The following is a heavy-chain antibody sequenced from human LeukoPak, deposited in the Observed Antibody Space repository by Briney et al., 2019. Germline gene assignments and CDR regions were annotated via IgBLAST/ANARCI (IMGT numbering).Heavy chain of an antibody. Sequence: SETLSLTCTVSGGSISSSSYYWGWIRQPPGKGLEWIGSIYYSGSTYYNPSLKSRVTISVDTSKNQFSLKLSPVTAADTAVYYCARSTKSDYMDVWGKGTTVTVSS. CDR1: GGSISSSSYY. CDR3: ARSTKSDYMDV. CDR2: IYYSGST. J-gene: IGHJ6*03. V-gene: IGHV4-39*07. D-gene: IGHD2-8*01.